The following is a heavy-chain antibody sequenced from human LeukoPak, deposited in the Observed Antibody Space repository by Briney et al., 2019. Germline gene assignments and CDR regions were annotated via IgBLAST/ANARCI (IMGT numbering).Heavy chain of an antibody. V-gene: IGHV1-2*02. CDR3: ARVNGGYDGIFDY. J-gene: IGHJ4*02. CDR1: GYTFTGYY. D-gene: IGHD5-12*01. CDR2: INPNSGGT. Sequence: ASVKVSCKASGYTFTGYYMHWVRQAPGQGLEWMGWINPNSGGTNYAQKFQGRVTMTRDTSISTAYMELSRLRSDDTAVYYCARVNGGYDGIFDYWGQGTLVTVSS.